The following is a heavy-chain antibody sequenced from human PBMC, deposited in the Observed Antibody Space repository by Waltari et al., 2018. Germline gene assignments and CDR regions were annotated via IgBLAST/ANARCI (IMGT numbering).Heavy chain of an antibody. CDR2: IWYDGSNK. CDR1: GFTFSSYG. V-gene: IGHV3-33*01. D-gene: IGHD1-20*01. J-gene: IGHJ4*02. Sequence: QVQLVESGGGVVQPGRSLRLSCAASGFTFSSYGLHWVRQAPGKGLEWEAVIWYDGSNKYYADSVKGRFIISRDNSKNTLYLQMNSLRAEDTAVYYCARDQFAITGTFSIPDYWGQGTLVTVSS. CDR3: ARDQFAITGTFSIPDY.